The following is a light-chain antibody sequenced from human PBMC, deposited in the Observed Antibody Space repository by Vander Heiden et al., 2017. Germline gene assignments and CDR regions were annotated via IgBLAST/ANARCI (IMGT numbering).Light chain of an antibody. CDR3: QQYYSYPRT. V-gene: IGKV1-8*01. J-gene: IGKJ1*01. Sequence: LPMTLSPSSFSASTGDRVTITWRASQGISSYLAWYQQKPGKAPKLLIYAASTLQSGVPSRFSGSGSGTDFTLTISCLQSEDFATYYCQQYYSYPRTFGQGTKVEIK. CDR1: QGISSY. CDR2: AAS.